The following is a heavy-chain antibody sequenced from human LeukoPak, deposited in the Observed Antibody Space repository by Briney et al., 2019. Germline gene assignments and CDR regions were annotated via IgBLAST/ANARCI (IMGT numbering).Heavy chain of an antibody. CDR2: ISWNSGSI. Sequence: GGSLRLSCAASGFTFDNYAMHWVRQAPGKGLEWVSGISWNSGSIGYADSVKGRFTISRDNAKNSLYLQMNSLRAEDTAVYYCAKAVNRYSYGPGYFDYWGQGTLVTVSS. CDR3: AKAVNRYSYGPGYFDY. CDR1: GFTFDNYA. V-gene: IGHV3-9*01. D-gene: IGHD5-18*01. J-gene: IGHJ4*02.